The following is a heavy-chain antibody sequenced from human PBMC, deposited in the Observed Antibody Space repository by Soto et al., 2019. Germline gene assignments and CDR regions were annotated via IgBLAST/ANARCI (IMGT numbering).Heavy chain of an antibody. CDR1: GFTSSSYG. J-gene: IGHJ4*02. D-gene: IGHD2-2*01. CDR3: ARGGIVVVPAAKYEVLGY. Sequence: GGSLRLSCAASGFTSSSYGMHWVRQAPGKGLEWVAVIWYDGSNKYYADSVKGRFTISRDNSKNTLYLQMNSLRAEDTAVYYCARGGIVVVPAAKYEVLGYWGQGTLVTVSS. V-gene: IGHV3-33*01. CDR2: IWYDGSNK.